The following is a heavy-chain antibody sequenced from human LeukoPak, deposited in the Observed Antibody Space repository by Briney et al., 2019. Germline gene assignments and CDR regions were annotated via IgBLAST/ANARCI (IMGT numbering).Heavy chain of an antibody. CDR2: IYYSGST. D-gene: IGHD3-3*01. V-gene: IGHV4-61*01. Sequence: SETLSLTCTVSGGSISGTYYWSWIRQPPGKGLEWIGYIYYSGSTNYNPSLKSRVTISVNTSKNQFSLKLSSVTAADTAVYYCARETFGVAAFDYWGQGTLVTVSS. CDR1: GGSISGTYY. CDR3: ARETFGVAAFDY. J-gene: IGHJ4*02.